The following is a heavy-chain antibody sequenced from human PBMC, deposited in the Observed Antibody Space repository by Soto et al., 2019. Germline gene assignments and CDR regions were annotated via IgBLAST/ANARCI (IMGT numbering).Heavy chain of an antibody. V-gene: IGHV3-73*01. CDR1: GFTFSGSD. J-gene: IGHJ6*02. CDR2: IGPKTNSYAT. Sequence: GGSLRLSCAASGFTFSGSDMHWVRQASGKGLEWVGHIGPKTNSYATEYAASVRGRFTISRDDSKNTAYLQMASLKTEDTAVSYCVETLTPMDVWGQGTTVTVSS. CDR3: VETLTPMDV. D-gene: IGHD4-17*01.